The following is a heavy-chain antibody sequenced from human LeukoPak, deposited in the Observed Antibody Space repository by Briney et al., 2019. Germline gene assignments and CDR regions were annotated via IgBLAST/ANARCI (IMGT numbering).Heavy chain of an antibody. CDR2: ISGSGGST. V-gene: IGHV3-23*01. J-gene: IGHJ4*02. D-gene: IGHD4/OR15-4a*01. CDR3: ARRAGAYSHPYDY. CDR1: GFTFSSYA. Sequence: GGSLRLSCATSGFTFSSYAMSWVRQAPGKGLEWVSVISGSGGSTSYSDSVKGRFTISRDNSKNTLYLQMNSLRAEDTAVYYCARRAGAYSHPYDYWGQGTLVTVSS.